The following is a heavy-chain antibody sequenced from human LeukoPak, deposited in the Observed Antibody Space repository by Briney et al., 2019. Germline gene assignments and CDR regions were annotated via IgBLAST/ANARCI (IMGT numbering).Heavy chain of an antibody. V-gene: IGHV3-48*03. Sequence: GGSLRLSCAASGFTFSTYEMNWVRQAPGKGLEWVSYINSRGRTAFYAESVKRRFTISRDNAKNSLYLQMNSLRAEDTAVYYCARERGSGSNLDYWGQGTLVTVSS. CDR3: ARERGSGSNLDY. D-gene: IGHD3-10*01. J-gene: IGHJ4*02. CDR2: INSRGRTA. CDR1: GFTFSTYE.